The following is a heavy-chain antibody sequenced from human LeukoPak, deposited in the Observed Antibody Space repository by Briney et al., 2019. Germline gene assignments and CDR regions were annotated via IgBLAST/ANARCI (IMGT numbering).Heavy chain of an antibody. D-gene: IGHD6-13*01. V-gene: IGHV4-59*01. J-gene: IGHJ6*02. CDR2: IYYSGST. Sequence: SETLSLTCTVSGGSISSYYWSWIRQPPGHGLEWIGYIYYSGSTNSNPSLKSRITISVDTSKNQFSLKLSSVCAADTAVYYCARVQYSSSWPYYYYGMDVWGQGTTVTVSS. CDR3: ARVQYSSSWPYYYYGMDV. CDR1: GGSISSYY.